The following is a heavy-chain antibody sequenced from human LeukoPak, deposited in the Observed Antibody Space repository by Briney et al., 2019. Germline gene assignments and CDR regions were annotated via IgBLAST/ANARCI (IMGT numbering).Heavy chain of an antibody. D-gene: IGHD3-16*01. CDR1: GFTFSSYD. CDR2: VSGSGGST. Sequence: GGSLRLSCAASGFTFSSYDMSWVRQAPGKGLEWVSSVSGSGGSTDYADSVKGRFTISRDNSKNTVYLQMNSLRAEDTAVYYCAKDILGGGAFDYWGQGTLVTVSS. V-gene: IGHV3-23*01. J-gene: IGHJ4*02. CDR3: AKDILGGGAFDY.